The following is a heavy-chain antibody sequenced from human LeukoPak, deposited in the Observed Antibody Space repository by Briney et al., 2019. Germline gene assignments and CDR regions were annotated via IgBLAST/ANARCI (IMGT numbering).Heavy chain of an antibody. V-gene: IGHV3-7*01. J-gene: IGHJ4*02. CDR2: IKQDGSEK. CDR1: GFTFSSYW. Sequence: PGGSLRLSCAASGFTFSSYWMSWVRQAPGMGLEWVANIKQDGSEKYYVDSVKGRFTISRDNAKNSLYLQMNSLRAEDTAVYYCARGGSKSAQQLVDYWGQGTLLTVSS. CDR3: ARGGSKSAQQLVDY. D-gene: IGHD6-13*01.